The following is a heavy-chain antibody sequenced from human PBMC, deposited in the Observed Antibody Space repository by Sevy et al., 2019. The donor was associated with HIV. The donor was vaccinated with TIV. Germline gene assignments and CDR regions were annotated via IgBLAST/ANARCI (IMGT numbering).Heavy chain of an antibody. J-gene: IGHJ4*02. CDR2: VDHSGGT. Sequence: SETLSLTCAVYGESVSSSYWTWNRQPPGGGLDWVGEVDHSGGTSYNPSLKSRATVSLDTSKRQFSLKLNSVTAADTAVYFCARGRSPKRLPLLYSGYDHMTAHFFDYWGQGALVTVSS. V-gene: IGHV4-34*01. CDR1: GESVSSSY. CDR3: ARGRSPKRLPLLYSGYDHMTAHFFDY. D-gene: IGHD5-12*01.